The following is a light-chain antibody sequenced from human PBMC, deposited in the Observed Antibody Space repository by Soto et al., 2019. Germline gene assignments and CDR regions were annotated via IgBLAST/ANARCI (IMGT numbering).Light chain of an antibody. J-gene: IGKJ2*01. CDR2: WAS. Sequence: DIVMTQSPDSLAVSLGERDTINCKSSQSLLYSSNNKNYLAWYQQKPRQPPKLLIYWASTRESGVPDRFSGSGSGTDFTLTISSLQAEDVAVYFCQLYYSTPHTFGQGTKLEIK. CDR3: QLYYSTPHT. CDR1: QSLLYSSNNKNY. V-gene: IGKV4-1*01.